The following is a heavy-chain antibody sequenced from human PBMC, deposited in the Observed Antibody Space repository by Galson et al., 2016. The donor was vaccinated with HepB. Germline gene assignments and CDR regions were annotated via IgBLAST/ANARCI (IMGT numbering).Heavy chain of an antibody. Sequence: SLRLSCAASGFTFSSYWMHWVRQAPGKGLVWVSRINSDGTSTSYADSVKGRFTISRDNAKNTLFLQMNSLRVEDTAVFYCARSKIVGGSDFWGQGTLVTVSS. CDR3: ARSKIVGGSDF. CDR2: INSDGTST. D-gene: IGHD1-26*01. J-gene: IGHJ4*02. V-gene: IGHV3-74*01. CDR1: GFTFSSYW.